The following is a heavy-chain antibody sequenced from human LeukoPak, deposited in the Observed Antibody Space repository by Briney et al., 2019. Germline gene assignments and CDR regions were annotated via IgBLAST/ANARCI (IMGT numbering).Heavy chain of an antibody. J-gene: IGHJ4*02. V-gene: IGHV3-53*01. CDR3: ARDFAGYSYGLAMTY. Sequence: GGSLRLSCAASGFTVSSNYMSWVRQAPGKGLEWVSIIYSGGSRYYADSVKGRFTISRDNSKNTLYLQMNTLRAEDTAVYYCARDFAGYSYGLAMTYWGQGTLVTVSS. CDR1: GFTVSSNY. CDR2: IYSGGSR. D-gene: IGHD5-18*01.